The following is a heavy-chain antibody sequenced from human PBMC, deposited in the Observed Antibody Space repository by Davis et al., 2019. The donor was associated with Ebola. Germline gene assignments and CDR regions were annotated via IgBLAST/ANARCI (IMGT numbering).Heavy chain of an antibody. CDR3: AREGAYSSFDY. J-gene: IGHJ4*02. D-gene: IGHD5-18*01. CDR2: IYHGGST. CDR1: GGSTSSCGFT. V-gene: IGHV4-30-2*01. Sequence: LRLSCAVSGGSTSSCGFTWTWIRQPPGKGLDWIGYIYHGGSTYHNPSLQSRVTISVDRSKNQVPLKLSTVTAEDTAVYYCAREGAYSSFDYWGQGTLVTVSS.